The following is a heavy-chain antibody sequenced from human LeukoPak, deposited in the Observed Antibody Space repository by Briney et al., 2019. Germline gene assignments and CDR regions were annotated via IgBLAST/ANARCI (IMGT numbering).Heavy chain of an antibody. Sequence: GGSLRLSCAASGFTFSSFGMGWVRQAPGKSLEWVPTFGISGSTYFADSVKGRFTISRDTSKNTLYLQMDSLRAEDTAVYYCARSGPYYFDYCGRGTLVTVSS. CDR2: FGISGST. CDR1: GFTFSSFG. CDR3: ARSGPYYFDY. V-gene: IGHV3-23*01. D-gene: IGHD3-10*01. J-gene: IGHJ4*02.